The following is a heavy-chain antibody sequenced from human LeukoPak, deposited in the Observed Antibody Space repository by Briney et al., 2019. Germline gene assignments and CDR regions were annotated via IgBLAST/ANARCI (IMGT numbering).Heavy chain of an antibody. V-gene: IGHV5-51*01. CDR3: AKSYTSSADWFDP. CDR1: GYSFKSYW. Sequence: GESLKISCEGSGYSFKSYWIGWVRQVPGKGLEWMGIIYPGDSDIRYSPSFQGQVTISADKSISTAYLQWSSLKASDTAMYYCAKSYTSSADWFDPWGQGTLVTVSS. J-gene: IGHJ5*02. D-gene: IGHD6-13*01. CDR2: IYPGDSDI.